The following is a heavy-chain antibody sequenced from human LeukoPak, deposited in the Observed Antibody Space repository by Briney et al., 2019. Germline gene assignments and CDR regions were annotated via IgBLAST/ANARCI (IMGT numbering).Heavy chain of an antibody. CDR3: ARHSQLWFGSYGMNWFDP. Sequence: SETLSLTCAVSGYSISSGYYWGWIRQPPGKGLEWIGSIYHSGSTYYNPSLKSRVTISVDTSKNQFSLKLSSVTAADTAVYYCARHSQLWFGSYGMNWFDPWGQGTLVTVSS. J-gene: IGHJ5*02. V-gene: IGHV4-38-2*01. CDR1: GYSISSGYY. CDR2: IYHSGST. D-gene: IGHD3-10*01.